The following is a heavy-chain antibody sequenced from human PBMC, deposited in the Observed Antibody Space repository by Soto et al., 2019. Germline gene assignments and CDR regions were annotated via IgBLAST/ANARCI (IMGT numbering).Heavy chain of an antibody. Sequence: PSETLSLTCTVSGGSISSGGYYWSWIRQHPGKGLEWIGYIYYSGSTYYNPSLKSRVTISVDTSKNQFSLKLSSVTAADTAVYYCAREVTMVRDHWFDPWGQGTLVTVSS. CDR3: AREVTMVRDHWFDP. CDR2: IYYSGST. CDR1: GGSISSGGYY. D-gene: IGHD3-10*01. J-gene: IGHJ5*02. V-gene: IGHV4-31*03.